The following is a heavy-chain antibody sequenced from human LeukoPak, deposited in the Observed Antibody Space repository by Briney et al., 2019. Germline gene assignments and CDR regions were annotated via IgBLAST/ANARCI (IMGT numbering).Heavy chain of an antibody. CDR1: GGTFTGYA. CDR2: IIPIFDTA. Sequence: SVRVSSKASGGTFTGYAISWVRQAPGQGSEWMGGIIPIFDTANYAQELQGRVTFTADKDTSTAYLELSSLRSEDTAVYYCASKDMVVVVAAPTHYYYGMDVWGKGTPVTVSS. V-gene: IGHV1-69*06. CDR3: ASKDMVVVVAAPTHYYYGMDV. J-gene: IGHJ6*04. D-gene: IGHD2-15*01.